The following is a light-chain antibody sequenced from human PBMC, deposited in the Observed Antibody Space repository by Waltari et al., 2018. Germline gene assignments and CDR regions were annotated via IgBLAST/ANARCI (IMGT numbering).Light chain of an antibody. CDR1: QSVSSY. Sequence: QSPATLSLSPGERATLSCRASQSVSSYLAWYQQKPGQAPRLLIYDASNRATGIPARFSGSGSGTDFTLTISSLEPEDFAVYYCQQRSNWPPRYTFGQGTKLEIK. CDR2: DAS. J-gene: IGKJ2*01. CDR3: QQRSNWPPRYT. V-gene: IGKV3-11*01.